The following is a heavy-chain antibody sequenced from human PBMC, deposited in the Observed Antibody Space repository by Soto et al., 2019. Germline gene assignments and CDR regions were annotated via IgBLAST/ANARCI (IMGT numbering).Heavy chain of an antibody. D-gene: IGHD3-16*01. V-gene: IGHV1-69*01. CDR3: ARGGGPYVWSNEF. J-gene: IGHJ4*02. Sequence: QEQLVQSGPEVKKPGSSVKVSCKDSGGLFSSFAISWVRQAPGQGLAWVGGIIPVFGTTNYAEKFQGRVTITADESRNTAYMELSSLISGDTAMSYCARGGGPYVWSNEFGGQGTLVTFSS. CDR2: IIPVFGTT. CDR1: GGLFSSFA.